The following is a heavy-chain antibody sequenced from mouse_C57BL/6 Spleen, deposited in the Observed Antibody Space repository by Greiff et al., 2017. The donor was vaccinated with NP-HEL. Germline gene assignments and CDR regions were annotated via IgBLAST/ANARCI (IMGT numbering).Heavy chain of an antibody. V-gene: IGHV1-64*01. CDR3: AREGPYYYGSSYEYYFDY. D-gene: IGHD1-1*01. Sequence: QVQLQQPGAELVKPGASVKLSCKASGYTFTSYWMHWVKQRPGQGLEWIGMIHPNSGSTNYNEKFKSKATLTVDKSSSTAYMQLSSLTSEDSAVYYCAREGPYYYGSSYEYYFDYWGQGTTLTVSS. CDR1: GYTFTSYW. CDR2: IHPNSGST. J-gene: IGHJ2*01.